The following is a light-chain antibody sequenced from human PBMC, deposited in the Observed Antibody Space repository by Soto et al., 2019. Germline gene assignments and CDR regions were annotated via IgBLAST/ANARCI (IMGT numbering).Light chain of an antibody. CDR1: SSDVGTYDF. CDR2: EVA. J-gene: IGLJ1*01. Sequence: QSALTQPRSVSGSPGQSVTISCTGTSSDVGTYDFVSWYQQHPGKAPQLVISEVAKRPSGVPDRFSGSKSANTASLTVSGLQAEDEADYYCSSHAGDGKFVFGTGTKLTVL. V-gene: IGLV2-8*01. CDR3: SSHAGDGKFV.